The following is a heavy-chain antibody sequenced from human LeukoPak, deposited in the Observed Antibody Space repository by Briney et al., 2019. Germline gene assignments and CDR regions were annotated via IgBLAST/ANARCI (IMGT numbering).Heavy chain of an antibody. J-gene: IGHJ4*02. Sequence: SETLSLTCTVSGGSISSGDYYWSWIRQPPGKGLEWIGYIYYSGSTYYNPSLKSRVTISVDTSKNQFSLKLSSVTAADTAVYYCARLRFPYYFDYWGQGTLVTVSS. V-gene: IGHV4-30-4*01. CDR3: ARLRFPYYFDY. CDR2: IYYSGST. D-gene: IGHD4-17*01. CDR1: GGSISSGDYY.